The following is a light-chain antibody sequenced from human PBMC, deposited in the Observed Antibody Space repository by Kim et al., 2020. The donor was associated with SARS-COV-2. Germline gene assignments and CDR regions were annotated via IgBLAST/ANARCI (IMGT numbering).Light chain of an antibody. CDR1: QSIYRTY. V-gene: IGKV3-20*01. Sequence: SPGESATLSCRASQSIYRTYLAWYQQIPGQPPRLLIYGAFSRDTGIPDRFSGSGSGTDFTLTISRLEPEDFAVYYCHQYDSSPPTFGQGTKVDIK. CDR2: GAF. CDR3: HQYDSSPPT. J-gene: IGKJ1*01.